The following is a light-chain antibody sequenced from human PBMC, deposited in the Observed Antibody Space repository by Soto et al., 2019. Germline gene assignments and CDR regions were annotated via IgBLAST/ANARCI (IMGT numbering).Light chain of an antibody. CDR3: SSYRSGGTFV. CDR1: SSDVGGYNY. J-gene: IGLJ1*01. V-gene: IGLV2-14*01. Sequence: QSALTQPASVSGSPGQSIAISCTGTSSDVGGYNYVSWHQQHPGNAPKVLISVVSNRPSGVSNRFSGSKSGNTASLTISGLQAEDEADYYCSSYRSGGTFVFGSGTKLTVL. CDR2: VVS.